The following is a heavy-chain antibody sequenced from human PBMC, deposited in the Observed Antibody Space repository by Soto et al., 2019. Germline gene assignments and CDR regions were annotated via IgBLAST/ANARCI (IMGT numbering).Heavy chain of an antibody. V-gene: IGHV3-30*03. CDR3: AMDLYGGSSRFDY. Sequence: QVQLVESGGGVVQPGRSLRLSCVASGFTFSNNGIHWVRQAPGKGVEWVAVISSDGSKKYYADSVKGRFTISRDNSKNTLYLQMNSLRAEDTAVYYCAMDLYGGSSRFDYWGQGTLVTVSS. D-gene: IGHD2-15*01. CDR1: GFTFSNNG. CDR2: ISSDGSKK. J-gene: IGHJ4*02.